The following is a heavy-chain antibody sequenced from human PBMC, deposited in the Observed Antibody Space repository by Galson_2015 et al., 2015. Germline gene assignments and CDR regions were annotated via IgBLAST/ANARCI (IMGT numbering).Heavy chain of an antibody. V-gene: IGHV3-7*01. CDR3: AREYDILTGYIDY. CDR1: GFTFSSYW. Sequence: SLRLSCAASGFTFSSYWMSWVRQAPGKGLEWVANIKQDGSEKYYVDSVKGRFTISRDNAKNSLYLQMNSLRAEDTAVYYCAREYDILTGYIDYWGQGTLVTVSS. CDR2: IKQDGSEK. J-gene: IGHJ4*02. D-gene: IGHD3-9*01.